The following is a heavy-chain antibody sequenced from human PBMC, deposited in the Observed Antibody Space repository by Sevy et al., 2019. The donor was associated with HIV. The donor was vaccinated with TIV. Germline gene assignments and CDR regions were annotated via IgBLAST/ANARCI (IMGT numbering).Heavy chain of an antibody. Sequence: SETLSLTCTVSGDSISTDYWSWIRQPPGKGLEWIGYVYYSGSTHYNPSLKSRITISVDTPKNRFSLKLTSGTAADTAVYYCARGLLGRATPALYFDSWGQGTLVTVSS. J-gene: IGHJ4*02. CDR2: VYYSGST. D-gene: IGHD1-1*01. CDR3: ARGLLGRATPALYFDS. V-gene: IGHV4-59*01. CDR1: GDSISTDY.